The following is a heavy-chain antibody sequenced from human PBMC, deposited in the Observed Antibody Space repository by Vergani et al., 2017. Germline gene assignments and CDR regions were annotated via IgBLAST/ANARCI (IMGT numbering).Heavy chain of an antibody. CDR2: ISYDGSNK. CDR3: AKDRGVGATPWYFDY. CDR1: GFTFSSYA. J-gene: IGHJ4*02. V-gene: IGHV3-30-3*01. D-gene: IGHD1-26*01. Sequence: QVQLVESGGGVVQPGRSLRLSCAASGFTFSSYAMHWVRQAPGKGLEWVAVISYDGSNKYYADSVKGRFTISRDNSKNTLYLQMNSLRAEDTAVYYCAKDRGVGATPWYFDYWGQGTLVTVSS.